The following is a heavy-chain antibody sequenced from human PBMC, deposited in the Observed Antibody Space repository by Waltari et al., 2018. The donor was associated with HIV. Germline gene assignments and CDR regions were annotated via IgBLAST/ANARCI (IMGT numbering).Heavy chain of an antibody. CDR1: GLSFTDHH. V-gene: IGHV3-11*04. Sequence: QVQLVESGGGLVKPGGSLRLSCAASGLSFTDHHMSWVRQAPGKGLEWVSYISDTGRVIYYADAVRGRFTISRDNTEKTLYLHMDSLRDEDSALYSCARHVRPHLEYFDHWGQGTLVTVFS. D-gene: IGHD1-1*01. CDR3: ARHVRPHLEYFDH. CDR2: ISDTGRVI. J-gene: IGHJ4*02.